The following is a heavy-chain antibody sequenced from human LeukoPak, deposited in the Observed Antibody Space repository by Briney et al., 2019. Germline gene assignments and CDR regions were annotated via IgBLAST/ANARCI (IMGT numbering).Heavy chain of an antibody. D-gene: IGHD3-22*01. Sequence: PSETLSLTCTVSGGSISSGGYYWSWIRQHPGKGLEWIGYIYYSGSTYYNPSLKSRVTISVDTSKNQFSLKLSSVTAADTAVYYCARGLDSSGYYAFDIWGQGTMVTVSS. CDR3: ARGLDSSGYYAFDI. CDR1: GGSISSGGYY. V-gene: IGHV4-31*03. J-gene: IGHJ3*02. CDR2: IYYSGST.